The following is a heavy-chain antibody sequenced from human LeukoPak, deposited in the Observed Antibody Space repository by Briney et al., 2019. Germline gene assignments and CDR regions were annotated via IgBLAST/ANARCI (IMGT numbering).Heavy chain of an antibody. J-gene: IGHJ4*02. CDR1: GFTFSSYE. CDR2: ISSSGSTI. CDR3: ARGPSLAVAGFFDY. D-gene: IGHD6-19*01. V-gene: IGHV3-48*03. Sequence: GGSLRLSCAASGFTFSSYEMNWVRQAPGKGLEWVSYISSSGSTIYYADSVKGRFTISRDNAKNSLYLQMNSLRAEDTAVYYCARGPSLAVAGFFDYWGQGTLVTVSS.